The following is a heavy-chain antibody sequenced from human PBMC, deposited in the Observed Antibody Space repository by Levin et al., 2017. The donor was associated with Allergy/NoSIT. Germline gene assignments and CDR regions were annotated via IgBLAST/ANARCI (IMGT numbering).Heavy chain of an antibody. Sequence: ASVKVSCKASGYTFTSYGISWVRQAPGQGLEWMGWISTYSGNTNYAQKLQGRVTMTTDTSTSTVYMDLRSLRSDDTAVYYCARDPDPGYNRGWYELDYWGQGTLVTVSS. V-gene: IGHV1-18*01. CDR1: GYTFTSYG. D-gene: IGHD6-19*01. J-gene: IGHJ4*02. CDR2: ISTYSGNT. CDR3: ARDPDPGYNRGWYELDY.